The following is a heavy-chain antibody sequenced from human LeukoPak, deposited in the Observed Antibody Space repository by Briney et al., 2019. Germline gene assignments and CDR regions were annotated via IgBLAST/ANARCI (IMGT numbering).Heavy chain of an antibody. CDR2: IYSGGST. CDR3: ARFLRTSDAFDI. V-gene: IGHV3-66*01. J-gene: IGHJ3*02. D-gene: IGHD4-17*01. CDR1: GFTVSSNY. Sequence: GGSLRLSCAASGFTVSSNYMSWVRQAPGKGLEWVSVIYSGGSTYYADSVKGRFTISRDNSKNTLCLQMNSLRAEDTAVYYCARFLRTSDAFDIWGQGTMVTVSS.